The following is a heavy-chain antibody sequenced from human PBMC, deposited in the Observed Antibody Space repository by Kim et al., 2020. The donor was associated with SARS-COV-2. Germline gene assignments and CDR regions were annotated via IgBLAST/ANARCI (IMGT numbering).Heavy chain of an antibody. Sequence: GGSLRLSCLTSRSIFSTYVIHWVRQAPGKGLEWVAAMSFDGFSKYFADSVKGRVTISRDNSKNTVWLQVNSLRDEDSAMYYCATEGGTSGRCGYFDFWG. CDR1: RSIFSTYV. CDR3: ATEGGTSGRCGYFDF. V-gene: IGHV3-30*04. CDR2: MSFDGFSK. J-gene: IGHJ4*01. D-gene: IGHD5-12*01.